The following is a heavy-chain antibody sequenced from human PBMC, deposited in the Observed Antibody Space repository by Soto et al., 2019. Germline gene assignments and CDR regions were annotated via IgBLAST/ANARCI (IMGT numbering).Heavy chain of an antibody. J-gene: IGHJ5*02. CDR3: ARASSFWSGYYTGWFDP. D-gene: IGHD3-3*01. V-gene: IGHV4-30-2*01. CDR1: GGSISSGGYS. Sequence: QLQLQESGSGLVKPSQTLSLTCAVSGGSISSGGYSWSWIRQPPGKGLEWIGYIYHSGSTYYNPSLKRRVTISVDRSKNQFSLKLSSVTAADTAVYYCARASSFWSGYYTGWFDPWGQGTLVTVSS. CDR2: IYHSGST.